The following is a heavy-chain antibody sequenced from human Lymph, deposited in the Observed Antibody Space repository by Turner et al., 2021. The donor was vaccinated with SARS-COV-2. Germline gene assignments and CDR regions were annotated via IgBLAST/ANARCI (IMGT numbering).Heavy chain of an antibody. J-gene: IGHJ4*02. CDR1: GFTFSLYG. CDR3: ARVEMATISFDY. V-gene: IGHV3-7*01. Sequence: EVQLVESGGGLVQPGGSLRLSCAASGFTFSLYGMSWVRKAPGKGREWVANIKQDGSEKYYVDSVKGRFTIFRDNAKNSLYLQMNSLRAEDTAVYYCARVEMATISFDYWGQGTLVPVSS. CDR2: IKQDGSEK.